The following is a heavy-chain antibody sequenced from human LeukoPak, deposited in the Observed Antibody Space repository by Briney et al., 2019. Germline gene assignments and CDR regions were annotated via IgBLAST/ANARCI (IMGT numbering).Heavy chain of an antibody. Sequence: GGSLRLTCAASGFTFSSYWMSWVRQAPGKGLEWVANIKQDGSEKYYVDSVKGRFTISRDNAKNSLYLQMNSLRAEDTAVYYCASDRTPYCGGDCYFDYWGRGTLVTVSS. V-gene: IGHV3-7*01. J-gene: IGHJ4*02. CDR1: GFTFSSYW. CDR3: ASDRTPYCGGDCYFDY. D-gene: IGHD2-21*02. CDR2: IKQDGSEK.